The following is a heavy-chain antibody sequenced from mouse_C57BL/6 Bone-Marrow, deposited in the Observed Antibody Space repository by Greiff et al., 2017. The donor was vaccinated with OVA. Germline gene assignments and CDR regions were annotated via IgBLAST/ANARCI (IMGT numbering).Heavy chain of an antibody. CDR1: GYSITSDY. D-gene: IGHD2-2*01. V-gene: IGHV3-8*01. CDR2: ISYSGST. Sequence: EVKLQESGPGLAKPSQTLSLTCSVTGYSITSDYWNWIRKFPGNKLEYMGYISYSGSTYYNPSLKSRISITRDTSKNQYYLQLNSVTTDDTATYYCARIYYGYYYAIDYWGQGTSVTVSS. J-gene: IGHJ4*01. CDR3: ARIYYGYYYAIDY.